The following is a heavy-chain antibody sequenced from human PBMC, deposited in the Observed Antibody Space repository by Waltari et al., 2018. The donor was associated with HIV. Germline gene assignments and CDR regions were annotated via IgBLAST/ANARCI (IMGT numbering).Heavy chain of an antibody. CDR1: GGSISSSSYY. V-gene: IGHV4-39*01. CDR2: IYYSGST. J-gene: IGHJ4*02. D-gene: IGHD6-19*01. CDR3: ASYTSGWYDRLGCLDY. Sequence: QLQLQESGPGLVKPSETLSLTCTVSGGSISSSSYYWGWIRQPPGKGLEWIGSIYYSGSTYYNPSPKSRVTISVDTSKNQFSLKLSSVTAADTAVYYCASYTSGWYDRLGCLDYWGQGTLVTVSS.